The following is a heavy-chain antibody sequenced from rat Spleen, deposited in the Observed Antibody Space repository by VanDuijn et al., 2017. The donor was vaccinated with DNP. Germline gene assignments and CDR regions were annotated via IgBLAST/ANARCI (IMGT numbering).Heavy chain of an antibody. D-gene: IGHD5-1*01. Sequence: EVQLVESEGGLVQPGRSMKLSCAASGFTFSNYYMAWVRQAPTKGLEWVASISTGGVNTYYRGSVKGRFTISRDNAKSTLYLQMDSLRSEETATYYCARVQLGYYGMDAWGQGTSVTVSS. CDR2: ISTGGVNT. CDR1: GFTFSNYY. V-gene: IGHV5S11*01. CDR3: ARVQLGYYGMDA. J-gene: IGHJ4*01.